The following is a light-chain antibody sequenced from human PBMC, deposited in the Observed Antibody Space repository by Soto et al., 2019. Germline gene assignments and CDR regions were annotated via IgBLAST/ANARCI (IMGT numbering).Light chain of an antibody. V-gene: IGKV3-20*01. CDR3: QQYSGSPRT. J-gene: IGKJ1*01. Sequence: EIVLTQSPGTLSLSPGERATLSCRASQSVSSSFLAWYQQKRGQAPRLLIHDASSRATGIPGRFSGSGSGTDFTLTISRLEPEDFAVYYCQQYSGSPRTFGQGTKVEVK. CDR2: DAS. CDR1: QSVSSSF.